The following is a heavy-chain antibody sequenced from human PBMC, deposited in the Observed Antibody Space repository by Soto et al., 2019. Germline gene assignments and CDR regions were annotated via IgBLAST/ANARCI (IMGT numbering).Heavy chain of an antibody. V-gene: IGHV3-21*04. Sequence: GSLRLSCATSGFMFSTYVMNWVRQAPGKGLEWVSSINGRSNYKYYANSVRGRFTISRDNAKNSLFLQMSSLTAEDTAIYYCAKKVNSGPGSQYFDYWGQGTLVTVSS. CDR1: GFMFSTYV. D-gene: IGHD3-10*01. CDR2: INGRSNYK. CDR3: AKKVNSGPGSQYFDY. J-gene: IGHJ4*02.